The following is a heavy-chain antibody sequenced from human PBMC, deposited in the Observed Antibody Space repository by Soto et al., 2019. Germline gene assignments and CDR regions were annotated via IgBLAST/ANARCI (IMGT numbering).Heavy chain of an antibody. CDR3: TRGLIGRPYYYYGMDV. V-gene: IGHV4-34*01. CDR2: VNDGGAT. CDR1: NTSFSGSF. Sequence: PSDLLSFTCVVHNTSFSGSFWGWIRRSPGKGLGWFGEVNDGGATKYNPSLKSRVTISAERSKNHFSLKLTAVTAADTAVYYCTRGLIGRPYYYYGMDVWGQGTTVTVSS. J-gene: IGHJ6*02.